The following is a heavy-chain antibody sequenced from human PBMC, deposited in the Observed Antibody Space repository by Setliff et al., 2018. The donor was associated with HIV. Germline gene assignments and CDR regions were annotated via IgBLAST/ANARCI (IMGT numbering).Heavy chain of an antibody. J-gene: IGHJ4*02. CDR2: IIPVLGLS. CDR3: ARGRQSHYYDSSGYYLYYFDY. CDR1: GDTFSSYA. D-gene: IGHD3-22*01. Sequence: SVKVSCKASGDTFSSYAISWVRQAPGQGLEWMGGIIPVLGLSYYAQNFQGRVTITADESTSTAYMELSSLRSEDTAVYYCARGRQSHYYDSSGYYLYYFDYWGQGTLVTVSS. V-gene: IGHV1-69*10.